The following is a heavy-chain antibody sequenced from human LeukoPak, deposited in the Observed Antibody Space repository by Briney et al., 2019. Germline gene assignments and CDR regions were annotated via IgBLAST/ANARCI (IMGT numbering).Heavy chain of an antibody. J-gene: IGHJ5*02. Sequence: GGSLRLSCAASGFTFSSYEMNWVRQAPGKGLEWVSYISSSGSTIYYADSVKGRFTISRDNSKNTLYLQMNSLRAEDTAVYYCAKDPEKEVPAAYNWFDPWGQGTLVTVSS. V-gene: IGHV3-48*03. D-gene: IGHD2-2*01. CDR3: AKDPEKEVPAAYNWFDP. CDR2: ISSSGSTI. CDR1: GFTFSSYE.